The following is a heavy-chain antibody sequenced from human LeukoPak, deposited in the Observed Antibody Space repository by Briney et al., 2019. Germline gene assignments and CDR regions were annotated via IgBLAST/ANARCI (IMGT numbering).Heavy chain of an antibody. CDR2: IYYSGST. Sequence: SETLSLTCTVSGGSISSYYWSWIRQPPGKGLEWIGYIYYSGSTNYSPSLKSRVTISVDTSKNQFSLKLSSVTAADTAVYYCARAAQRYCSSTSCYTWFDYWGQGTLVTVSS. J-gene: IGHJ4*02. CDR3: ARAAQRYCSSTSCYTWFDY. V-gene: IGHV4-59*01. D-gene: IGHD2-2*02. CDR1: GGSISSYY.